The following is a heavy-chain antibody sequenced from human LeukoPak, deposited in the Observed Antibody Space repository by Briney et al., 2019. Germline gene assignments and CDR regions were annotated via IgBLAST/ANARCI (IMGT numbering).Heavy chain of an antibody. Sequence: GGSLRLSCAASGSTFSSYAMSWVRQAPGKGLEWVSAISGSGGSTYYADSVKGRFTISRDNSKNTLYLQMNSLGAEDTAVYYCAKMVRGVNTIWGQGTLVTVSS. CDR2: ISGSGGST. CDR1: GSTFSSYA. V-gene: IGHV3-23*01. J-gene: IGHJ4*02. D-gene: IGHD3-10*01. CDR3: AKMVRGVNTI.